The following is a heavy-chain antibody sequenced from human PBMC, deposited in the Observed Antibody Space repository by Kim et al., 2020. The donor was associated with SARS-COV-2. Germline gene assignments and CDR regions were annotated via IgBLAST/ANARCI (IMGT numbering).Heavy chain of an antibody. CDR3: ARVVAAAGPQYYFDY. Sequence: ASVKVSCKASGYTFTSYAMNWVRQAPGQGLEWMGWINTNTGNPTYAQGFTGRFVFSLDTSVSTAYLQISSLKAEDTAVYYCARVVAAAGPQYYFDYWGQGTLVTVSS. CDR1: GYTFTSYA. CDR2: INTNTGNP. D-gene: IGHD6-13*01. V-gene: IGHV7-4-1*02. J-gene: IGHJ4*02.